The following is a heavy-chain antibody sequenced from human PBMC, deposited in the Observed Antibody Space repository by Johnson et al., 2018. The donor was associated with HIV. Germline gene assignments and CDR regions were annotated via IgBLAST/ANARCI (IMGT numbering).Heavy chain of an antibody. V-gene: IGHV3-74*01. CDR2: INSDGSSR. CDR1: GFTFSSYW. CDR3: AKDLGVDTAMNPWAFDI. D-gene: IGHD5-18*01. Sequence: EVQLVESGGGLVQTGGSLRLACAASGFTFSSYWMHWVRQAPGKGLVWVSRINSDGSSRSYADSVKGRFTISRDNAKNTMYLQMKSLGAEDTAVYYCAKDLGVDTAMNPWAFDIWGQGTMVTVSS. J-gene: IGHJ3*02.